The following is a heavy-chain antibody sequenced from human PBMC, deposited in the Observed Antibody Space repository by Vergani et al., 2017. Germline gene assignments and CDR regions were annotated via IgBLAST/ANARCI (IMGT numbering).Heavy chain of an antibody. J-gene: IGHJ4*02. CDR1: GGSISSGSYY. Sequence: QVQLQESGPGLVKPSQTLSLTCTVSGGSISSGSYYWSWIRQPAGKGLEWIGYIYHSGSTYYNPSLKSRVTISVDRSKNQFSLKLSPVTAADTAVYYCARDSGGVWPEVGYFDYWGQGTLVTVSS. V-gene: IGHV4-30-2*01. CDR2: IYHSGST. D-gene: IGHD2-21*02. CDR3: ARDSGGVWPEVGYFDY.